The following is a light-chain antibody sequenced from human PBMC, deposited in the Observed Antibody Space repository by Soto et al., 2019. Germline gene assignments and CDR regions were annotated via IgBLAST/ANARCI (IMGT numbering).Light chain of an antibody. Sequence: EIVLTQSPATLSLSPGERATLSCRASQTIITSYLAWFQQKPGQAPRLLVYAASNRATGFPARFSGSGPGTDFTLTVSSLEPEDFATYWCQQSYNTPVTFGQGTRLEIK. V-gene: IGKV3D-11*02. J-gene: IGKJ5*01. CDR2: AAS. CDR3: QQSYNTPVT. CDR1: QTIITSY.